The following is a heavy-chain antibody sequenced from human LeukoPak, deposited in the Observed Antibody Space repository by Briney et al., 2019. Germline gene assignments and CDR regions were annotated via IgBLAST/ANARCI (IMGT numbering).Heavy chain of an antibody. Sequence: ASVKVSCKASGGTFSSYAISWVRQAPGQGLEWMGGIIPIFGTANYAPKFQGGVTITADKSTSTAYMELSSLRSEDTAVYYCARGTVAGTGQADYWGQGTLVTVSS. J-gene: IGHJ4*02. D-gene: IGHD6-19*01. CDR1: GGTFSSYA. CDR2: IIPIFGTA. CDR3: ARGTVAGTGQADY. V-gene: IGHV1-69*06.